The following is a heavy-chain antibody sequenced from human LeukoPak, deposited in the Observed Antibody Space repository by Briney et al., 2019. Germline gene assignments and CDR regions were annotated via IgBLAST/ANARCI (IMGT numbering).Heavy chain of an antibody. D-gene: IGHD3-16*01. V-gene: IGHV3-7*01. CDR3: ARDRDYDYVWGSLTLDY. CDR1: GFMFSTYE. Sequence: GGSLRLSCAASGFMFSTYEMNWVRQAPGKGLEWVANIKQDGSEKYYVDSVKGRFTISRDNAKNSLYLQMNSLRAEDTAVYYCARDRDYDYVWGSLTLDYWGQGTLVTVSS. J-gene: IGHJ4*02. CDR2: IKQDGSEK.